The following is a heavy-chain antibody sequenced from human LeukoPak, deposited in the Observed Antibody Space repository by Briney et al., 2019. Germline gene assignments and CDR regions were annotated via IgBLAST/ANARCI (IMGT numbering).Heavy chain of an antibody. D-gene: IGHD3-10*02. Sequence: GGSLRLSCAASGFTFSSYGMNWVRQAPGKGLEWVSYISSSGSTIYYADSVKGRFTISRDNAKNSLYLQMNSLRAEDTAVYYCAELGITMIGGVWGKGTTVTISS. V-gene: IGHV3-48*03. J-gene: IGHJ6*04. CDR2: ISSSGSTI. CDR1: GFTFSSYG. CDR3: AELGITMIGGV.